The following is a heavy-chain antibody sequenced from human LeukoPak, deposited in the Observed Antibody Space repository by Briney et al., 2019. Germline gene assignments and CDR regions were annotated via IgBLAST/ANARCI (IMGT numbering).Heavy chain of an antibody. Sequence: SETLSLTCTVSGGSISSSSYYWGWIRQPPGKGLEWIGSIYYSGSTYYNPSLKSRVTISVDTSKNQFSLKLSSVTAADTAVYYCARGRVGATVGLYYFDYWGQGTLVTVSS. CDR3: ARGRVGATVGLYYFDY. CDR1: GGSISSSSYY. CDR2: IYYSGST. V-gene: IGHV4-39*01. D-gene: IGHD1-26*01. J-gene: IGHJ4*02.